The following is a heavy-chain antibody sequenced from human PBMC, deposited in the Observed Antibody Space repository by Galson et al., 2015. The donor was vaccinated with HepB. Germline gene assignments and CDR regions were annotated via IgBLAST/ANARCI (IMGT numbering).Heavy chain of an antibody. D-gene: IGHD2-15*01. J-gene: IGHJ4*02. CDR1: GFTFSSYG. CDR3: ARGIRSGGSCLFDY. V-gene: IGHV3-33*01. CDR2: IWYDGSNK. Sequence: SLRLSCAASGFTFSSYGMHWVRQAPGKGLEWVAVIWYDGSNKYYADSVKGRFTISRDNSKNTLYLQMNSLRAEDTAVYYCARGIRSGGSCLFDYWGQGTLVTVSS.